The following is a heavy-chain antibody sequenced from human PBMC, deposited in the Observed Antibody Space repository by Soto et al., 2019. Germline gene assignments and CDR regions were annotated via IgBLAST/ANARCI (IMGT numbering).Heavy chain of an antibody. V-gene: IGHV4-31*03. CDR3: ASDNVGLRSGGGMDV. Sequence: QVQLQESGPGLVKPSQTLSLTCTVSGGSISSGSYYWNWIRQHPGKGLEWIGYIYYSGSTYYNPSLKSRVTISVDTSKYQYSLKLTSVTAADTALYYCASDNVGLRSGGGMDVWSQGTTLTVSS. CDR1: GGSISSGSYY. D-gene: IGHD1-26*01. J-gene: IGHJ6*02. CDR2: IYYSGST.